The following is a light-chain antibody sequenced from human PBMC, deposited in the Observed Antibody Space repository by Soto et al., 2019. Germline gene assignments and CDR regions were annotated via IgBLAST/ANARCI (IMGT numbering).Light chain of an antibody. CDR1: QNIRSW. V-gene: IGKV1-5*03. CDR3: QQYGDWPLT. Sequence: DIQMTQYPSTLSASIGDRVTITCRASQNIRSWVAWYQQKPGKAPDLLIYSASGLESGVPSRFSGSGFGTEFTLTISSLQSEDFAVYYCQQYGDWPLTFGGGAKVEIE. J-gene: IGKJ4*01. CDR2: SAS.